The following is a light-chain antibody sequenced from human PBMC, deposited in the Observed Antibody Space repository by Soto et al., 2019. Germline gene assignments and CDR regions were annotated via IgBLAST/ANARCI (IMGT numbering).Light chain of an antibody. CDR3: QQYNNWPRT. J-gene: IGKJ1*01. CDR1: QSVNSN. Sequence: EILMTQSPATLSVSPGEGATLSCRASQSVNSNLAWYQQKLGQAPRLLVYGAGNRATGIPARFSGSGSGTEFTLTISSLQSEDFAVYYCQQYNNWPRTFGQGTKVEIK. CDR2: GAG. V-gene: IGKV3-15*01.